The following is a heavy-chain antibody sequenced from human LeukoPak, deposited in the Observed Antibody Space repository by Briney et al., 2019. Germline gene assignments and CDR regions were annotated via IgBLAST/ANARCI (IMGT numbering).Heavy chain of an antibody. CDR1: GYIFKNHW. CDR3: ARGPSRWWFDP. J-gene: IGHJ5*02. CDR2: IFPGDSDA. V-gene: IGHV5-51*01. Sequence: GESLKVSCQGAGYIFKNHWIGWVRQTPERVLEWMAIIFPGDSDARYSPSFQGRVSVSVDKSISTAYLQWSSLKASDTAMYYCARGPSRWWFDPWGQGTLVTVSS. D-gene: IGHD6-19*01.